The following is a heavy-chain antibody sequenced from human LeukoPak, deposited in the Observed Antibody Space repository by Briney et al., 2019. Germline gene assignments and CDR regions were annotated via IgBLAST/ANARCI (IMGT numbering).Heavy chain of an antibody. CDR2: FDPEDGET. Sequence: ASVNVSFKVSGYTLTELSMHWVRQAPGKGLEWMGGFDPEDGETIYAQKFQGRVTMTEDTSTDTAYMELSSLRSEDTAVYYCATDLTSVSKGIIAFDIWGQGTMVTVSS. V-gene: IGHV1-24*01. D-gene: IGHD3-16*01. CDR3: ATDLTSVSKGIIAFDI. J-gene: IGHJ3*02. CDR1: GYTLTELS.